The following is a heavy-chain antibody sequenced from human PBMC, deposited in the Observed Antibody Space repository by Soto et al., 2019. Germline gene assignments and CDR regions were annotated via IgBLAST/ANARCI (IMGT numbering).Heavy chain of an antibody. CDR2: ISAYNGNT. D-gene: IGHD6-19*01. CDR1: GYTFTSYG. CDR3: ARTNMSGWYGHGGMDV. Sequence: QVQLVQSGAEVKKPGASVKVSCKASGYTFTSYGISWVRQAPGQGLEWMGWISAYNGNTNYAQKLQGRVTMTTDTPTSTAYMELRSLRSDDTAVYYCARTNMSGWYGHGGMDVWGQGTTVTVSS. V-gene: IGHV1-18*01. J-gene: IGHJ6*02.